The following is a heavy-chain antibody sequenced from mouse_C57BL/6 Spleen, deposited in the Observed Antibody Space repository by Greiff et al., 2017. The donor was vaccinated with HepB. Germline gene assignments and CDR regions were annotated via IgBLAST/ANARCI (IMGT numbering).Heavy chain of an antibody. D-gene: IGHD1-1*01. Sequence: VQLQQSGPELVKPGASVKISCKASGYTFSSSWMNWVKQRPGKGLEWIGRIYPGDGDTNYNGKFKGKATLTADKSSSTAYMQLSSLTSEDSAVYFCARLDYYVLCGYWGQGTTLTVSS. CDR2: IYPGDGDT. V-gene: IGHV1-82*01. CDR3: ARLDYYVLCGY. J-gene: IGHJ2*01. CDR1: GYTFSSSW.